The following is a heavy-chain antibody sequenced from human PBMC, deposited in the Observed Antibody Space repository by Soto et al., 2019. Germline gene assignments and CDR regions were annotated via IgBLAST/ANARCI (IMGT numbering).Heavy chain of an antibody. CDR2: IYPSDSDT. D-gene: IGHD3-16*01. V-gene: IGHV5-51*01. CDR1: GYTFTTYW. Sequence: GESVKISGKTSGYTFTTYWVGWVLQRPGEGLEWMGIIYPSDSDTRYSPSFQGHVMFSVDKSLETAYLEWSSLKTSDTAVYFCARRAGVMVPFDYWGQGAQVTVSS. J-gene: IGHJ4*02. CDR3: ARRAGVMVPFDY.